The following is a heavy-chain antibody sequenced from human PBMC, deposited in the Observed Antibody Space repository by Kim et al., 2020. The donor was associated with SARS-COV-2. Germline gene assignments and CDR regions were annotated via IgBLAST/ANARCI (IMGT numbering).Heavy chain of an antibody. J-gene: IGHJ6*03. V-gene: IGHV1-8*01. CDR2: MNPNSGNT. CDR3: ARGGKIGQWLLYYFYYMDV. Sequence: ASVKVSCKASGYTFTNADINWVRQAPGQGLEWMGWMNPNSGNTGYAHKFQGRVTMTRNTSASVAYMELRSLTSEDTAVYYCARGGKIGQWLLYYFYYMDVWGTGTTVTVSS. D-gene: IGHD6-19*01. CDR1: GYTFTNAD.